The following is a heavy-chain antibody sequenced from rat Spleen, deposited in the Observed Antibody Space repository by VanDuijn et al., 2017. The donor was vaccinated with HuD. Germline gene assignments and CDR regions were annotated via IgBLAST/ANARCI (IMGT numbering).Heavy chain of an antibody. D-gene: IGHD1-12*02. CDR3: ARAYYDGSYYDY. J-gene: IGHJ2*01. CDR2: INSAGSS. CDR1: GYSITSNY. V-gene: IGHV3-3*01. Sequence: EVQLQESGPGLVKPSQSLSLTCSVTGYSITSNYWGWIRQFPGNKLEWMGYINSAGSSNYNPSLKSRISITRDTSKNQFFLQVNSVTTEDTATYYCARAYYDGSYYDYWGQGVMVTVSS.